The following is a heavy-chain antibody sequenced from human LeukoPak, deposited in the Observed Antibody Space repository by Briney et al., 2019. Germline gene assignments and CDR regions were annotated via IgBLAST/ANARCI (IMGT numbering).Heavy chain of an antibody. CDR3: ARGGYYDSSGPRFDY. CDR2: ISSSSSTI. D-gene: IGHD3-22*01. V-gene: IGHV3-48*02. Sequence: PGGSLRLSCAASGFTFSSYSMNWVRQAPGKGLEWVSYISSSSSTIYYADSVKGRFTISRDNAKNSLYLQMNSLRDEGTAVYYCARGGYYDSSGPRFDYWGQGTLVTVSS. J-gene: IGHJ4*02. CDR1: GFTFSSYS.